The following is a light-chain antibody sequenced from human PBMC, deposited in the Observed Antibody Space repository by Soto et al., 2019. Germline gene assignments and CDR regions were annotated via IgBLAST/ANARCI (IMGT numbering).Light chain of an antibody. J-gene: IGLJ1*01. CDR3: ATWDDSLSGHYV. V-gene: IGLV2-11*01. Sequence: QSVLTQPRSVSGSPGQSVTISCTGTSSDVGGYNFVSWYQQHPGKAPKLIIYDVSKRPSGVPDRFSGSRSDNTASLTISGLQAEDEADYYCATWDDSLSGHYVFGTGTKVTVL. CDR2: DVS. CDR1: SSDVGGYNF.